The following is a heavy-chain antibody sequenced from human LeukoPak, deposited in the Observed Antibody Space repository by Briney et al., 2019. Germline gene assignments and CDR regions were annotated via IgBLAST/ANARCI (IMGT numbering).Heavy chain of an antibody. D-gene: IGHD1-7*01. Sequence: GASVKVSCKPSGYTFTSYYMHWVRQAPGQGLEWMGIINPSGGDTSYAQKFQGRVTITTDESTSTAYMELSSLRSEDTAVYYCARDNYAGANWFDPWGQGTLVTVSS. J-gene: IGHJ5*02. V-gene: IGHV1-46*01. CDR2: INPSGGDT. CDR1: GYTFTSYY. CDR3: ARDNYAGANWFDP.